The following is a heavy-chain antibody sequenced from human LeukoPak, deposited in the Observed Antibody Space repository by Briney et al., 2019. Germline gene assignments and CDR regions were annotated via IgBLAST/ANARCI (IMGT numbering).Heavy chain of an antibody. CDR2: ISSSGSTI. V-gene: IGHV3-48*03. D-gene: IGHD3-10*01. CDR1: GFTFSSYE. CDR3: ARGPMFRGVIIRRSKGGYFDY. Sequence: GGSLRLSCAVFGFTFSSYEMNWVRQAPGKGLEWVSYISSSGSTIYYADSVKGRFTISRDNAKNSLYLQMNSLRAEDTAVYYCARGPMFRGVIIRRSKGGYFDYWGQGSLVTVSS. J-gene: IGHJ4*02.